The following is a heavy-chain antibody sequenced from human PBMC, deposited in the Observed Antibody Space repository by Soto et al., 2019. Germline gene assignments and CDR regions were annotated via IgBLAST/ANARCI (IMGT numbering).Heavy chain of an antibody. Sequence: QVQLQQWGAGLLKPSETLSLTCAVYGGSFSGYYWSWIRQPPGKGLEWIGEINHSGGTNYNPSLKSRVTISVDTSKNQFSLKLSSVTAADTAVYYCARVTGRYYYAMDVWGQGTTVTVSS. CDR2: INHSGGT. CDR3: ARVTGRYYYAMDV. CDR1: GGSFSGYY. V-gene: IGHV4-34*01. J-gene: IGHJ6*02.